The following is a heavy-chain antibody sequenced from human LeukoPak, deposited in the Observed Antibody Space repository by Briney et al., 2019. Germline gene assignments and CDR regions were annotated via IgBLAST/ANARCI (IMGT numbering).Heavy chain of an antibody. CDR2: VNPSGGST. Sequence: GASVKVSCKASGYTFTSYYMHWVRQAPGQGLEWMGIVNPSGGSTSYAQKFQGRVTMTRDMSTSTVYMELSSLRSEDTAVYYCARDGYCSSTSCRGDYYYYYMDVWGKGTTVTVSS. J-gene: IGHJ6*03. CDR3: ARDGYCSSTSCRGDYYYYYMDV. V-gene: IGHV1-46*01. D-gene: IGHD2-2*03. CDR1: GYTFTSYY.